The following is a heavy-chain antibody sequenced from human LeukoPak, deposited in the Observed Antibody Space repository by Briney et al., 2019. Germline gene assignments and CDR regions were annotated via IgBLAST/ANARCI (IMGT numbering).Heavy chain of an antibody. CDR1: GGTFCSYA. CDR3: ARDSRRDYYDSSGPYGAFDY. V-gene: IGHV1-69*05. CDR2: IIPIFGTA. Sequence: SVKVSCKASGGTFCSYAISWVRQAPGQGLEWMGRIIPIFGTANYAQKFQGRVTITTDESTSTAYMELSSLRSEDTAVYYCARDSRRDYYDSSGPYGAFDYWGQGTLVTVSS. J-gene: IGHJ4*02. D-gene: IGHD3-22*01.